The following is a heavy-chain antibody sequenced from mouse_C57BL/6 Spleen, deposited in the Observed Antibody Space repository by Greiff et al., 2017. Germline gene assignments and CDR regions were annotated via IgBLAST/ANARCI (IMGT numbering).Heavy chain of an antibody. CDR2: ISSGGDYI. D-gene: IGHD1-1*01. J-gene: IGHJ4*01. CDR3: TREREFITTVVATNYYAMDY. V-gene: IGHV5-9-1*02. CDR1: GFTFSSYA. Sequence: EVQLVESGEGLVKPGGSLKLSCAASGFTFSSYAMSWVRQTPEKRLEWVAYISSGGDYIYYADTVKGRFTISRDNARNTLYLQMSSLKSEDTAMYYCTREREFITTVVATNYYAMDYWGQGTSVTVSS.